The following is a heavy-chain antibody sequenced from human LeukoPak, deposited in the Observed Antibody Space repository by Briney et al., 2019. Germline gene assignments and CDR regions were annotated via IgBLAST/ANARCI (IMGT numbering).Heavy chain of an antibody. CDR1: GFTFSSYA. CDR3: AKDLSLSIAAPGGFDY. J-gene: IGHJ4*02. CDR2: ISGSGGST. Sequence: PGGSLRLSCAASGFTFSSYAMSWVRQAPGKGLEWVSAISGSGGSTYYADYVKGRFTISRDNSKNTLYLQMNSLRAEDTAVYYCAKDLSLSIAAPGGFDYWGQGTLVTVSS. V-gene: IGHV3-23*01. D-gene: IGHD6-6*01.